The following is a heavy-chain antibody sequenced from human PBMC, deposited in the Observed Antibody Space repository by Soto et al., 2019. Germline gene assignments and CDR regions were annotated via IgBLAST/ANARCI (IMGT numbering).Heavy chain of an antibody. CDR3: ARGSVEVVVPAAKIWFDP. CDR1: GGSISSGGYS. D-gene: IGHD2-2*01. Sequence: SETLSLTCAVSGGSISSGGYSWSWIRQPPGKGLEWIGYIYHSGSTYYNPSLKSRVTISVDRSKNQFSLKLSSVTAADTAVYYCARGSVEVVVPAAKIWFDPWGQGTLVTVSS. J-gene: IGHJ5*02. CDR2: IYHSGST. V-gene: IGHV4-30-2*01.